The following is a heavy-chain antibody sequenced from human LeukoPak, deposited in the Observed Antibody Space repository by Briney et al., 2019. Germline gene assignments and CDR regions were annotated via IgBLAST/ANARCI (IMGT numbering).Heavy chain of an antibody. J-gene: IGHJ6*03. CDR2: ISASGGST. Sequence: GGSLRLSCAASGFTFSSYAMNWVRQAPGQGLEWVSTISASGGSTYHAVSVKGWFTISRDNSNNTLYLQMNTLRAEDTAVYYCAKTIRTSCYGCNMDVWGEGTTVTVSS. V-gene: IGHV3-23*01. CDR1: GFTFSSYA. D-gene: IGHD2-2*01. CDR3: AKTIRTSCYGCNMDV.